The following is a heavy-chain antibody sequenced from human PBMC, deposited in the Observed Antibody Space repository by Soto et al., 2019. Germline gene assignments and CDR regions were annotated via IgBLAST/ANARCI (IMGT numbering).Heavy chain of an antibody. D-gene: IGHD6-13*01. CDR2: ISAYNGNT. CDR1: GYTFTSYG. CDR3: ARGIAAAGTDAESFEH. J-gene: IGHJ1*01. Sequence: ASVKVSCKASGYTFTSYGISWVRQAPGQGLEWMGWISAYNGNTNYAQKLQGRVTMTTDTSTSTAYMELRSLRTDDTAVYYCARGIAAAGTDAESFEHWGQGTLVTVSS. V-gene: IGHV1-18*01.